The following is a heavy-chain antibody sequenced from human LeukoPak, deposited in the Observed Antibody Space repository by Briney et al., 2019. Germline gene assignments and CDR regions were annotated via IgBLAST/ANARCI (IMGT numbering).Heavy chain of an antibody. V-gene: IGHV1-18*01. J-gene: IGHJ4*02. CDR3: ARDSVAMSTIRDFGY. CDR2: ISAYNGDT. Sequence: ASVKVSCKASGYTFTSYGFSWVRQAPGRGLEWMGWISAYNGDTNYAQKLQGRVTMTTDTSTSTAYMKLRSLRSDDTAVYYCARDSVAMSTIRDFGYWGQGTLVTVSS. CDR1: GYTFTSYG. D-gene: IGHD5-24*01.